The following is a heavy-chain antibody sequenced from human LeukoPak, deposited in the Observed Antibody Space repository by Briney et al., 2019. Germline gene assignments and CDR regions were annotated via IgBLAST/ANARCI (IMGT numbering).Heavy chain of an antibody. D-gene: IGHD3-22*01. CDR3: ARDRGGVYYYDSSGYYSSAFDI. V-gene: IGHV3-30-3*01. Sequence: PGRSLRLSCAASGFTFSSYAMHWVRQAPGKGLEWVAVISYDGSNKYYADSVKGRFTISRDNSKNTLYLQMNSLRAEDTAVYYCARDRGGVYYYDSSGYYSSAFDIWGQGTMVTVSS. J-gene: IGHJ3*02. CDR1: GFTFSSYA. CDR2: ISYDGSNK.